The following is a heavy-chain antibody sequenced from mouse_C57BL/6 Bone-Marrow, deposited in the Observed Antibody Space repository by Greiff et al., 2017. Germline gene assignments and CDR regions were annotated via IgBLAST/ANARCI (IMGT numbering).Heavy chain of an antibody. CDR2: IHPSDSYT. V-gene: IGHV1-69*01. CDR1: GYTFTSYW. D-gene: IGHD1-1*01. J-gene: IGHJ4*01. CDR3: AREDYYGRDYAMDY. Sequence: QVQLQQPGAELVMPGASVKLSCKASGYTFTSYWMHWVKQRPGQGLEWIGEIHPSDSYTNYNQKFKGKSTLTVDKSSSTAYMQLSNLTSEDSAVYYCAREDYYGRDYAMDYWGQGTSVTVSS.